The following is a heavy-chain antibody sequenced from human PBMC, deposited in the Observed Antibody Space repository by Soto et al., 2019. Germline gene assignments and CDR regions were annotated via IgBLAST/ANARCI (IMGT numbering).Heavy chain of an antibody. V-gene: IGHV3-48*03. CDR3: AREWGSSGWYGEDGMDV. CDR1: GFTFSSYE. CDR2: ISSSGSTI. Sequence: EVQLVESGGGLVQPGGSLRLSCAASGFTFSSYEMNWVRQAPGKGLEWVSYISSSGSTIYYADSVKGRFTSSRDNAKNTLYLKMNSLRAEDTGVYYCAREWGSSGWYGEDGMDVWGQGTTVTVSS. J-gene: IGHJ6*02. D-gene: IGHD6-19*01.